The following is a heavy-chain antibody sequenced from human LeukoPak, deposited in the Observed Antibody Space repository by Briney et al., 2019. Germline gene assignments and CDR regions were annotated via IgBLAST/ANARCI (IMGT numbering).Heavy chain of an antibody. CDR2: NDPNSGGT. V-gene: IGHV1-2*02. J-gene: IGHJ4*02. Sequence: ASVKVSRKVSGYTLTGCYIQGIRQAPGQGSEWMGWNDPNSGGTNYAPKFQGSVTMNRDTSISTAYMELSRLRSNDTYMYFCARGSDFWSGKPLYCFDHWGQGTLVPVSS. CDR3: ARGSDFWSGKPLYCFDH. D-gene: IGHD3-3*01. CDR1: GYTLTGCY.